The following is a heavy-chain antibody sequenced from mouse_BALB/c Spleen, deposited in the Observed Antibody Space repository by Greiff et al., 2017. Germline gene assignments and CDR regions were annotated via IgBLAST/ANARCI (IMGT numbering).Heavy chain of an antibody. J-gene: IGHJ1*01. CDR1: GYTFTSYW. V-gene: IGHV1-5*01. CDR2: IYPGNSDT. Sequence: VQLQQSGTVLARPGASVKMSCKASGYTFTSYWMHWVKQRPGQGLEWIGAIYPGNSDTSYNQKFKGKAKLTAVTSTSTAYMELSSLTNEDSAVYYCTRKGVAPDWYFDVWGAGTTVTVSS. CDR3: TRKGVAPDWYFDV. D-gene: IGHD1-3*01.